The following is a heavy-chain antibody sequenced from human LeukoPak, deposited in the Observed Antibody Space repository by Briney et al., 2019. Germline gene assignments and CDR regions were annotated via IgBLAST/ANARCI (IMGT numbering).Heavy chain of an antibody. CDR2: IYYSGST. D-gene: IGHD6-13*01. CDR3: TRAWAAAGHYFDY. V-gene: IGHV4-30-4*01. Sequence: PSETLSLTCTVSGGSISSGDYYWSWIRQPPGKGLEWIGYIYYSGSTYYNPSLKSRVTISVDTSKNQFSLQLNSATPEDTAVYYCTRAWAAAGHYFDYWGQGTLVTVSS. J-gene: IGHJ4*02. CDR1: GGSISSGDYY.